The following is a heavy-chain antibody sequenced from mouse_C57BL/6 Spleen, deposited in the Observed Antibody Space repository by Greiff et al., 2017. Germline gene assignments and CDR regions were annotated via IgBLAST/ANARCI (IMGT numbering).Heavy chain of an antibody. D-gene: IGHD1-1*01. CDR3: ARGDSYGSSFYWYFDV. CDR2: IYPGDGDT. V-gene: IGHV1-80*01. CDR1: GYAFSSYW. J-gene: IGHJ1*03. Sequence: QVHVKQSGAELVKPGASVKISCKASGYAFSSYWMNWVKQRPGKGLEWIGQIYPGDGDTNYNGKFKGKATLTADKSSSTAYMQLSSLTSEDSAVYFCARGDSYGSSFYWYFDVWGTGTTVTVSS.